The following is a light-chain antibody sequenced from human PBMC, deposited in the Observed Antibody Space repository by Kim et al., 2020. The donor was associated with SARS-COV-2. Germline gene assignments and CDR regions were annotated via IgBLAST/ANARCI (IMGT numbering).Light chain of an antibody. CDR1: QGINNY. V-gene: IGKV1-27*01. J-gene: IGKJ1*01. Sequence: DIQMTQSPSSLSASVGARITITCRASQGINNYLAWYQQKPGKPPKLLIYAASALQSGVRSRFSGSGSGTDFTLTVTSLQPEDVATYYCQKYDSAPWTFGLGTKVDIK. CDR2: AAS. CDR3: QKYDSAPWT.